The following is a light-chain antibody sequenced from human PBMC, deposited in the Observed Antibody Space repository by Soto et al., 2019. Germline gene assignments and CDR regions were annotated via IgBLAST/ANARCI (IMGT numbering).Light chain of an antibody. J-gene: IGKJ1*01. Sequence: EIVMTQSPATLSVSPGERATLSCGASQSVTSNYLAWYQQKPGQAPRLLIYGASSRATGIPDRFSGSGSGTDFILTISRLEPDDFAVYYCQQYGRSPRTFGQGTKVDIK. CDR3: QQYGRSPRT. CDR1: QSVTSNY. V-gene: IGKV3-20*01. CDR2: GAS.